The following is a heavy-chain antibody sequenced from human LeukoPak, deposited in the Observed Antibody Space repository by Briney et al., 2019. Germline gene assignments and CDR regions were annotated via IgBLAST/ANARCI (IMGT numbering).Heavy chain of an antibody. D-gene: IGHD6-19*01. V-gene: IGHV1-18*01. J-gene: IGHJ4*02. CDR1: GYTFTNYG. Sequence: ASVKVSCKASGYTFTNYGISWVRQAPGQGLEWMGWVSPYNGNTNYAQKLQGRVTMTTDTSTTTAYMDLRSLRSDDTAVYYCARGVEQWLVRPLGYWGQGTLVTVSS. CDR3: ARGVEQWLVRPLGY. CDR2: VSPYNGNT.